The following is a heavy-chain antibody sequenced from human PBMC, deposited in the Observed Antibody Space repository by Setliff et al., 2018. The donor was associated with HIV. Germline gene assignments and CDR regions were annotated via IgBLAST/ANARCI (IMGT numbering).Heavy chain of an antibody. V-gene: IGHV4-34*01. CDR3: ARGSDCDTTTCGDYYYMDV. CDR2: INYSGGT. CDR1: GGSFSGYS. J-gene: IGHJ6*03. Sequence: SETLSLTCAVYGGSFSGYSWNWIRQPPGKGLEWIGEINYSGGTNYNPSLKSRVTISVDTSNNQLSLRLTSVTAADTAVYYCARGSDCDTTTCGDYYYMDVWSIGTTVTVSS. D-gene: IGHD2-2*01.